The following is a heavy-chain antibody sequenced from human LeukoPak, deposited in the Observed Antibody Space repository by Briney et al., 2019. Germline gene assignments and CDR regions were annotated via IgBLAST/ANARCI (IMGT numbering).Heavy chain of an antibody. D-gene: IGHD6-25*01. CDR2: ISISKGNT. CDR1: GYTFTNYG. CDR3: ARDKRYALDI. V-gene: IGHV1-18*01. Sequence: ASVKVSCKASGYTFTNYGISWVRQAPGQGLEWMGWISISKGNTIYGQKLLDRVTMTRDTSTSTAYMELRSLRSDDTAVYYCARDKRYALDIWGQGTMVTVSS. J-gene: IGHJ3*02.